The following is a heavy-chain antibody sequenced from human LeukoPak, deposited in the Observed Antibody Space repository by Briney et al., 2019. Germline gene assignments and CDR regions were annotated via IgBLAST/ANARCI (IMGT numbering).Heavy chain of an antibody. CDR2: IYYSGST. J-gene: IGHJ5*02. D-gene: IGHD3-10*01. CDR3: ARDGSWFGELFGNWFDP. CDR1: GGSISSGDYY. Sequence: PSETLSRTCTVSGGSISSGDYYWSWIRQPPGKGLEWIGYIYYSGSTYYNPSLKSRVTISVDTSKNQFSLKLSSVTAADTAVYYCARDGSWFGELFGNWFDPWGQGTLVTVSS. V-gene: IGHV4-30-4*01.